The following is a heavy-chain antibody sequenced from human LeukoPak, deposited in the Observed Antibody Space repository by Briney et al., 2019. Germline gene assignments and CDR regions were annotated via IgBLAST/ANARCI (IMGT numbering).Heavy chain of an antibody. CDR2: IYSGGST. Sequence: GGSLRLSCAASGFTVSSNYMSWVRQAPGKGLEWVSVIYSGGSTYYADSVKGRFTISRDNSKNTVYLQMNSLRAEDTAVYYCAKDIVVVLAAGDYMDVWGKGTTVTVSS. D-gene: IGHD2-2*01. J-gene: IGHJ6*03. CDR1: GFTVSSNY. V-gene: IGHV3-66*01. CDR3: AKDIVVVLAAGDYMDV.